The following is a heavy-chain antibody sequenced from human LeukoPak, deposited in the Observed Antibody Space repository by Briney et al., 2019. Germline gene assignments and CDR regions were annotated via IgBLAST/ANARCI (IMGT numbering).Heavy chain of an antibody. J-gene: IGHJ3*02. CDR2: IYYSGST. Sequence: SETLSLTCTVSGGSMSSSSYYWGWVRQPPGKGLEWVGSIYYSGSTYQNPSLKSRVTISVDTSKNQFSLKLSSVTAADTAVYYCARVPPYYYDSSGYFVAAFDIWGLGTMVTVSS. CDR3: ARVPPYYYDSSGYFVAAFDI. V-gene: IGHV4-39*07. D-gene: IGHD3-22*01. CDR1: GGSMSSSSYY.